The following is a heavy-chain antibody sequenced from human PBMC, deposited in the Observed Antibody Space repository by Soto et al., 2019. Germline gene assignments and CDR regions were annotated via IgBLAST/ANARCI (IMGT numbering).Heavy chain of an antibody. V-gene: IGHV3-30*03. CDR1: GFTFNNFA. CDR2: ISYDGGDK. CDR3: ARDLSTGAADYYFDY. Sequence: GGSLRLSCAASGFTFNNFAMHWVRQAPGKGLEWVAVISYDGGDKYYADSVKGRFAISRDNSKSTLYLQMNGLRAEDTAVYYCARDLSTGAADYYFDYWNQGALVTVSS. D-gene: IGHD6-13*01. J-gene: IGHJ4*02.